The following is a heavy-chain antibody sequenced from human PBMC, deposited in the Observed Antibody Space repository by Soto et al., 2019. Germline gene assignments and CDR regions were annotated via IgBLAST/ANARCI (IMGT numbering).Heavy chain of an antibody. D-gene: IGHD3-10*01. CDR2: ISGSGLNT. CDR1: GFTFSSYA. CDR3: AKAFPPYYGSGSSYSFTF. J-gene: IGHJ4*02. V-gene: IGHV3-23*01. Sequence: EVQLLESGGGLVQPGGSLTLSCAASGFTFSSYAMSWVRQAPGKGLEWVSAISGSGLNTYYAESVKGRFTISRDNSKNTLYLQLNSLRAEDTAIYSCAKAFPPYYGSGSSYSFTFWGQGTLVTVSS.